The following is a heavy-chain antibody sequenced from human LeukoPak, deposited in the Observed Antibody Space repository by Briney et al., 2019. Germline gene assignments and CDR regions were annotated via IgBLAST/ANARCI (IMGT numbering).Heavy chain of an antibody. CDR2: IYYSGST. CDR1: GGSISSYY. D-gene: IGHD6-13*01. Sequence: SETLSLTCTVSGGSISSYYWSWIRQPPGKGLEWIGYIYYSGSTNHNPSLKSRVTISVDTSKNQFSLKLSSVTAADTAVYYCATNLAAAGGFDLWGRGTLVTVSS. CDR3: ATNLAAAGGFDL. V-gene: IGHV4-59*01. J-gene: IGHJ2*01.